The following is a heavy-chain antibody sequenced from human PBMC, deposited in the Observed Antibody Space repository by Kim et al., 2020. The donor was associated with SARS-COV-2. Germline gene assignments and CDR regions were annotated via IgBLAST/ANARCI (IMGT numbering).Heavy chain of an antibody. CDR2: INERRET. J-gene: IGHJ4*02. V-gene: IGHV1-3*01. D-gene: IGHD2-8*02. CDR3: STELTPHKYPVLYA. CDR1: GYTFTTHV. Sequence: ASVKVSCRSFGYTFTTHVIHWVRQAPGQRPEWMAWINERRETKYSQKFQGRVTVTSDTSATTIYMELSSLRSEDTAIYYCSTELTPHKYPVLYAWGQGTLVTVSS.